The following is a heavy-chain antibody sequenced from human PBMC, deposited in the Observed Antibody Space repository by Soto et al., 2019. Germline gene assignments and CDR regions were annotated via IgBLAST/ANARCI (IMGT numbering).Heavy chain of an antibody. D-gene: IGHD3-22*01. V-gene: IGHV3-23*01. J-gene: IGHJ4*02. CDR1: GFTFSSYA. Sequence: GGSLRLSCAASGFTFSSYAMSGARQAPGKGLEWVSAISGSGGSTYYADSVKGRFTISRDNSKNTLYLQMNSLRAEDTAVYYCAKTPQDSYYYDSRPYDYWGQGTLVPVSS. CDR2: ISGSGGST. CDR3: AKTPQDSYYYDSRPYDY.